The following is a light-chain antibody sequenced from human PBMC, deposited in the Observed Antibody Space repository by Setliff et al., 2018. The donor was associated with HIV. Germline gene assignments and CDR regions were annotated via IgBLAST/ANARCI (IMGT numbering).Light chain of an antibody. CDR1: NIGSKS. Sequence: SYELTQPPSVSVAPGKTARITCGGNNIGSKSVHWHQQKPGQAPVLVVYDDSDRPSGIPERFSGSNSGNTATLTISRVEAGDEADYYCQVWDSSSDHHYVFGTGTKVT. J-gene: IGLJ1*01. CDR2: DDS. V-gene: IGLV3-21*03. CDR3: QVWDSSSDHHYV.